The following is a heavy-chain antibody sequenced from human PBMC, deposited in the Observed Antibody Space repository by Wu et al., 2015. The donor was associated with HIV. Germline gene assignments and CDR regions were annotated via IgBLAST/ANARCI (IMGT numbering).Heavy chain of an antibody. Sequence: QVQLVQFGADVEKPGASVRVSCKASGYDFINYYIHWVRQAPGQGLEWMGCINPRTGDTKYAQRFQDKVSMTRDTSISTVYMELSGLKSEDTAVYYCATSYYGSGSYPTFYYYYAMDVWGQGTTVTVSS. J-gene: IGHJ6*02. CDR1: GYDFINYY. D-gene: IGHD3-10*01. V-gene: IGHV1-2*02. CDR2: INPRTGDT. CDR3: ATSYYGSGSYPTFYYYYAMDV.